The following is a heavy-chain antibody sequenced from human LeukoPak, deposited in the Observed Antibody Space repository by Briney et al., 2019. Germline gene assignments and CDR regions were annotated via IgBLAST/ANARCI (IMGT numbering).Heavy chain of an antibody. CDR2: YDWDVDE. D-gene: IGHD1-26*01. J-gene: IGHJ4*02. V-gene: IGHV2-5*02. Sequence: SGPTLVKPRQTLTLTCTISGFTCITRAAGMGWNRHPSGKALGSPTFYDWDVDERYSTSRESTLTITKFNSKNQVVLTMTNMFPVDTATYYCAHSLADRQPNGSPDYFDYWAQETLVPVSS. CDR3: AHSLADRQPNGSPDYFDY. CDR1: GFTCITRAAG.